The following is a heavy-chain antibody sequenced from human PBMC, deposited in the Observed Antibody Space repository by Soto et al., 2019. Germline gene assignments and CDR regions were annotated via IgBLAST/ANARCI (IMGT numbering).Heavy chain of an antibody. J-gene: IGHJ6*02. CDR3: ASSLRDDFWSGYFGGYYYYGMDV. CDR2: IYYSGST. V-gene: IGHV4-59*01. CDR1: GGSISSYY. Sequence: LSLTCTVSGGSISSYYWSWIRQPPGKGLEWIGYIYYSGSTNYNPSLKSRVTISVDTSKNQFSLKLSSVTAADTAVYYCASSLRDDFWSGYFGGYYYYGMDVWGQGTTVTVSS. D-gene: IGHD3-3*01.